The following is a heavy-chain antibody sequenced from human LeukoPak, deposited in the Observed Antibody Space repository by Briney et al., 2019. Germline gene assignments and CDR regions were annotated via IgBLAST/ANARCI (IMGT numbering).Heavy chain of an antibody. J-gene: IGHJ4*02. CDR1: GYTFTSYF. CDR3: AKWSPGTSSSDH. Sequence: GASVKLSCKTSGYTFTSYFMHWVRQAPGQGLEWMGIINPSGGSTSYAQKFQGRVTMTRDTSTSTVYMELSSLRFEDTAVYYCAKWSPGTSSSDHWGQGTLSPSPQ. V-gene: IGHV1-46*01. CDR2: INPSGGST. D-gene: IGHD3-10*01.